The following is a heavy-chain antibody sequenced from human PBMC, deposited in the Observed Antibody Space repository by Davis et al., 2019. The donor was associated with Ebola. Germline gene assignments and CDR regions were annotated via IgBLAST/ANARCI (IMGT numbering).Heavy chain of an antibody. J-gene: IGHJ6*02. V-gene: IGHV4-61*01. Sequence: MPSETLSLTCTVSGGSVSSGSYYWSWIRQPPGKGLEWIGYIYYSGSTNYNPSLKSRVTVSVDTSKNQFSLKLSSVTAADTAVYYCARDGRNGMDVWGQGTTVTVSS. CDR2: IYYSGST. CDR3: ARDGRNGMDV. CDR1: GGSVSSGSYY. D-gene: IGHD1-26*01.